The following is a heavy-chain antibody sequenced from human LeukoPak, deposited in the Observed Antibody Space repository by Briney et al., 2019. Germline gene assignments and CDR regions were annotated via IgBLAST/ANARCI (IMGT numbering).Heavy chain of an antibody. J-gene: IGHJ4*02. V-gene: IGHV3-7*01. CDR2: IKQDGSEK. D-gene: IGHD3-10*01. CDR3: ARGRGVRGVISDY. Sequence: PGGSLRLSCAASGFTFSSYWMSWVRQAPGKGLEWVANIKQDGSEKFYVDSVKGRFTISRDNAKNSLYLQMNSLRAEDTAVYYCARGRGVRGVISDYWGQGTLVTVSS. CDR1: GFTFSSYW.